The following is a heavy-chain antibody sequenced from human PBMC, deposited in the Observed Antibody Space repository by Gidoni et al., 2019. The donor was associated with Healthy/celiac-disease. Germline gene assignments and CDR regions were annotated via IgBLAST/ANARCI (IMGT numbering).Heavy chain of an antibody. CDR3: AKDRLKWQLVPLDFDY. CDR1: GFTFDDYA. CDR2: ISWNSGSI. D-gene: IGHD6-13*01. J-gene: IGHJ4*02. V-gene: IGHV3-9*01. Sequence: EVQLVESGGGLVQPGRSLRLSCAASGFTFDDYAMHWVRQAPGKGLEGVSGISWNSGSIGYADSVKGRFTISRDNAKNSLYLQMNSLRAEDTALYYCAKDRLKWQLVPLDFDYWGQGTLVTVSS.